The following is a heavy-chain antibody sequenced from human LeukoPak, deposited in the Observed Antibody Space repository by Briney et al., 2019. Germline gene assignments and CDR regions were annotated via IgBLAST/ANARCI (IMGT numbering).Heavy chain of an antibody. V-gene: IGHV3-74*01. Sequence: GGPLRPSFAASGIPFSSYWRHWGRTAPGKGLVGDSRIEVDGRIETYPDSVRGRFTISRDNAKNTVYLQMNSLRAEDTAVYHCVRDFPHNWFHLWAQGTLLTVSS. J-gene: IGHJ5*02. CDR1: GIPFSSYW. CDR2: IEVDGRIE. CDR3: VRDFPHNWFHL.